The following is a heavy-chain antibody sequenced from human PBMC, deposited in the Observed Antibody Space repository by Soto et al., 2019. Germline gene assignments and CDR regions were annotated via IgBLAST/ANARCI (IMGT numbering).Heavy chain of an antibody. D-gene: IGHD3-3*01. Sequence: ASVKVSCKASGYTFTSYAVHWVRQAPGQRLEWMGWINAGNGNTKYSQKFQGRVTITRDTSASTAYMELSSLRSEDTAVYYCGSERITIFGVATNWFDPWGQGTLVTVSS. CDR2: INAGNGNT. CDR3: GSERITIFGVATNWFDP. J-gene: IGHJ5*02. V-gene: IGHV1-3*01. CDR1: GYTFTSYA.